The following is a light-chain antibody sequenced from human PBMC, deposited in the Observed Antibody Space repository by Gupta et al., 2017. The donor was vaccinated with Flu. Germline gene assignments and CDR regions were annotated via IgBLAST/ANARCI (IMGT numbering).Light chain of an antibody. J-gene: IGLJ2*01. CDR3: ATSDATLSGWF. CDR1: TSNIGSNY. V-gene: IGLV1-47*02. Sequence: RVTISCSGTTSNIGSNYVCWYQQVPATAPNLLIYYNDRRPSGVPDRFSGSTSGTSASLPIIGLQSEDEADYYCATSDATLSGWFFGGGTRLTVL. CDR2: YND.